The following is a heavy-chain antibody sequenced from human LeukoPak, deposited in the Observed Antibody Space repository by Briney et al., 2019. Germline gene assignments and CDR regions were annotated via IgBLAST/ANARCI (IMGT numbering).Heavy chain of an antibody. D-gene: IGHD3-22*01. CDR3: ARDHYYDSSGSPGYYYYYGMDV. J-gene: IGHJ6*02. Sequence: GGSLRLSCAASGFTFSSYGMHWVRQAPGKGLEWVAVIWYDGSNKYYADSVKGRFTISRDNSKNSLYLQMNSLRAEDTAVYYCARDHYYDSSGSPGYYYYYGMDVWGQGTTVTVSS. CDR2: IWYDGSNK. CDR1: GFTFSSYG. V-gene: IGHV3-33*01.